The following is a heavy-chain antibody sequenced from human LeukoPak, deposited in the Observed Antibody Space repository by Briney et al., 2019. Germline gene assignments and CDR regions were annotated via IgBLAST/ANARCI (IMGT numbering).Heavy chain of an antibody. CDR1: GFTFSSYW. J-gene: IGHJ4*02. CDR2: INRDGSSI. V-gene: IGHV3-74*01. CDR3: AKLAKYFYGSETYYFFEH. Sequence: GGSLRLSCAASGFTFSSYWMHWVRQAPGKGLVWVSRINRDGSSISYADSVKGRFTVSRDNAKNTLYLQMNSLRAEDTAVYYCAKLAKYFYGSETYYFFEHWGQGTPVTASS. D-gene: IGHD3-10*01.